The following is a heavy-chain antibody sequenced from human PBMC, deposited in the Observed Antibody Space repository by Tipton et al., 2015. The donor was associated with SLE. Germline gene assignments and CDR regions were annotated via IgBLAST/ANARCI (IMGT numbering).Heavy chain of an antibody. D-gene: IGHD3-3*01. CDR2: INHSGSA. CDR1: GGSISSSSYY. Sequence: TLSLTCTVSGGSISSSSYYWGWIRQPPGKGLEWIGEINHSGSANYNPSLKSRVTISVDTSKNQFSLKLSSVTAADTAVYYCAIEMSAYDFWSGGDRYYYMDVWGKGTTVTVSS. J-gene: IGHJ6*03. CDR3: AIEMSAYDFWSGGDRYYYMDV. V-gene: IGHV4-39*07.